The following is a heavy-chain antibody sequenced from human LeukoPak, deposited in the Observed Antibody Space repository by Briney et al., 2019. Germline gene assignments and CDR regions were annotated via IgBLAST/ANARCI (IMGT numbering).Heavy chain of an antibody. CDR1: GFTFSSYG. CDR2: ISYDGSNK. J-gene: IGHJ4*02. D-gene: IGHD6-19*01. Sequence: GGSLRLSCAASGFTFSSYGMHWVRQAPGKGLEWVAVISYDGSNKYYADSVKGRFTISRDNSKNTLYLQMNSLRAEDTAVYYCAKGPISLYSSGPFVWGQGTLVTVSS. CDR3: AKGPISLYSSGPFV. V-gene: IGHV3-30*18.